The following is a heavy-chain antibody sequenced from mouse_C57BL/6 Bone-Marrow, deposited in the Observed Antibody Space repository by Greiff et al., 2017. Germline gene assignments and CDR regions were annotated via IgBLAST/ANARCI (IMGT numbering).Heavy chain of an antibody. V-gene: IGHV1-50*01. CDR1: GYTFTSYW. CDR2: IDPSDSYT. D-gene: IGHD1-1*01. J-gene: IGHJ4*01. Sequence: QVQLQQPGAELVKPGASVKLSCKASGYTFTSYWMQWVKQRPGQGLEWIGEIDPSDSYTNYNQKFKGKGTLTVDTSSSTAYTQLSSLTYEDSAVYYCARSRFTTVYSMDYWGQGTSVTVSS. CDR3: ARSRFTTVYSMDY.